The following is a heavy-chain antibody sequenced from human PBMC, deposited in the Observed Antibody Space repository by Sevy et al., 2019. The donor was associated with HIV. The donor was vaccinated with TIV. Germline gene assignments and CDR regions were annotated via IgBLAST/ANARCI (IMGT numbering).Heavy chain of an antibody. J-gene: IGHJ5*02. CDR3: ARERVYCSGGSCKPGGWFDP. D-gene: IGHD2-15*01. V-gene: IGHV1-2*02. Sequence: ASVKVSCKASGYTFTGYYMHWVRQAPGQGLEWMGWINPNSGGTNYAQKFQGRVTMTRDTSISTAYMELSRLRSDDTGVYYCARERVYCSGGSCKPGGWFDPWGQGTLVTVSS. CDR1: GYTFTGYY. CDR2: INPNSGGT.